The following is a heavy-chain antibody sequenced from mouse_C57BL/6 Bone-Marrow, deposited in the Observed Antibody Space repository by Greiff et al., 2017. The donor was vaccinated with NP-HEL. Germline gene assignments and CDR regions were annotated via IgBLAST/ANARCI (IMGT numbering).Heavy chain of an antibody. CDR1: GYTFTDYY. V-gene: IGHV1-76*01. CDR3: ARSFYGSRGAMDY. Sequence: QVHVKQSGAELVRPGASVKLSCKASGYTFTDYYINWVKQRPGQGLEWIARIYPGSGNTYYNEKFKGKATLTAEKSSSTAYMQLSSLTSEDSAVYFCARSFYGSRGAMDYWGQGTSVTVSS. D-gene: IGHD1-1*01. J-gene: IGHJ4*01. CDR2: IYPGSGNT.